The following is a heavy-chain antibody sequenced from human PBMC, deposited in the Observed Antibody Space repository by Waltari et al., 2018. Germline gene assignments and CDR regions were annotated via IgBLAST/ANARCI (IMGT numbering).Heavy chain of an antibody. J-gene: IGHJ3*02. CDR1: GGSISSYY. V-gene: IGHV4-59*01. Sequence: QVQLQESGPGLVKPSETLSLTCTVSGGSISSYYWSWIRQPPGKGLEWIGYIYYSGSTNYNPSLKSRVAISVDTSKNQFSLKLSSVTAADTAVYYCARDSLDQEKAFDIWGQGTMVTVSS. CDR3: ARDSLDQEKAFDI. CDR2: IYYSGST.